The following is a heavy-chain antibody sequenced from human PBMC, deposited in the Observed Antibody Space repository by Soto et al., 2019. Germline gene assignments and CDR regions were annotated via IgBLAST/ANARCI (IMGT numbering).Heavy chain of an antibody. Sequence: SETRSLTCAVYGGSFSGYYWSWIRQPPGKGLEWIGEINHSGSTNYNPSLKSRVTISVDTSKNQFSLKLSSVTAADTAVYYCARGGLRYFDWLLGYWGQGTLVTVSS. D-gene: IGHD3-9*01. V-gene: IGHV4-34*01. CDR2: INHSGST. CDR1: GGSFSGYY. CDR3: ARGGLRYFDWLLGY. J-gene: IGHJ4*02.